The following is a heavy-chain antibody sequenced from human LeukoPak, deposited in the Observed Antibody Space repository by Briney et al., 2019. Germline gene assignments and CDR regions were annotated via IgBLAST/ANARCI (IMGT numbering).Heavy chain of an antibody. CDR3: VRHGYGVTSYYYGVSV. Sequence: GAPLKISSEGSGYIFTTYWICWARQMPAKGLEWMGIIYPGDSDTRYSPSFQGQVTISADKSINTAYLQWSSLKASDTAIYYCVRHGYGVTSYYYGVSVWGQGTTVTVSS. V-gene: IGHV5-51*01. CDR2: IYPGDSDT. J-gene: IGHJ6*02. CDR1: GYIFTTYW. D-gene: IGHD4-17*01.